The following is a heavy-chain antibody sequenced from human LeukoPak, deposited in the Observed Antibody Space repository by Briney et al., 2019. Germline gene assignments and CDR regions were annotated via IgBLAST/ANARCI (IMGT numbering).Heavy chain of an antibody. CDR1: GFSFSSYT. D-gene: IGHD4-11*01. J-gene: IGHJ4*02. V-gene: IGHV3-30*04. CDR2: ISFDGSGE. Sequence: PGGSLRLSCAASGFSFSSYTLHWVRQAPGKGLEWVAGISFDGSGEYYADSVKGRFTISRDNSRDMLYLQMNSLRAEDTAVYYCARAPTITTGFDYWGQGTLVTVSS. CDR3: ARAPTITTGFDY.